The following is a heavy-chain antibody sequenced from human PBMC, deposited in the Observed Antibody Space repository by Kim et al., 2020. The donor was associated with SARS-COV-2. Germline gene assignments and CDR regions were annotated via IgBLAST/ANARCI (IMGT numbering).Heavy chain of an antibody. D-gene: IGHD1-26*01. CDR1: GGSISSYY. CDR2: IYYSGST. V-gene: IGHV4-59*01. Sequence: SETLSLTCTVSGGSISSYYWSWIRQPPGKGLEWIGYIYYSGSTNYNPSLKSRVTISVDTSKNQFSLKLSSVTAADTAVYYCARVGYYYGMDVWGQGTTVTVSS. J-gene: IGHJ6*02. CDR3: ARVGYYYGMDV.